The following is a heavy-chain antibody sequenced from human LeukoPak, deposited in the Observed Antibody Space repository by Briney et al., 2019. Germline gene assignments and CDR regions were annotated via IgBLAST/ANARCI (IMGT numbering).Heavy chain of an antibody. CDR3: ARDGPWVAVAGTVGY. CDR2: IYSGGST. CDR1: GFTVSSNY. J-gene: IGHJ4*02. Sequence: GGSLRLSCAASGFTVSSNYMSWVRQAPGKGLEWVSVIYSGGSTYYADSVKGRFTISRDNSKYTLYLQMNSLRAEDTAVYYCARDGPWVAVAGTVGYWGQGTLVTVSS. D-gene: IGHD6-19*01. V-gene: IGHV3-66*01.